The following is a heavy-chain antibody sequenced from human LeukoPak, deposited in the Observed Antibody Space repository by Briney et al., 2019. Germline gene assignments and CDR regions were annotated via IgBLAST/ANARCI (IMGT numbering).Heavy chain of an antibody. D-gene: IGHD7-27*01. CDR3: ASENWASQGGFDS. CDR2: IRYDGSNK. CDR1: GFSLSSYA. V-gene: IGHV3-30*02. Sequence: GGSLRLSCAASGFSLSSYAIHWVRQAPGKGLEWVAFIRYDGSNKYYADSVKGRFTISRDNSKNTLYLQMNSLRADDTAVYYCASENWASQGGFDSWGQGTLVTVSS. J-gene: IGHJ4*02.